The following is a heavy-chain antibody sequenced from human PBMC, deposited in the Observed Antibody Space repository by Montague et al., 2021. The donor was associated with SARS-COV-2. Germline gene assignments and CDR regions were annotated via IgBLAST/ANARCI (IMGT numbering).Heavy chain of an antibody. CDR2: INHSGST. Sequence: SETLSLTCAVYGGSFSGYYWSWIRQPPGKGLEWIGEINHSGSTNYNPSLKSRVTISVDTSKNQFSLKLSSVTAADTAVYYCARGRTGTTFYCYYYGMDVWGQGTTVTVSS. CDR1: GGSFSGYY. V-gene: IGHV4-34*01. D-gene: IGHD1-7*01. J-gene: IGHJ6*02. CDR3: ARGRTGTTFYCYYYGMDV.